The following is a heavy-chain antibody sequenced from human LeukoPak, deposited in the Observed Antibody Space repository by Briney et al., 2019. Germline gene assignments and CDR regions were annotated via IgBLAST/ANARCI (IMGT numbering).Heavy chain of an antibody. CDR1: GFTFSSYW. J-gene: IGHJ4*02. V-gene: IGHV3-7*03. Sequence: HPGGSLRLSCAASGFTFSSYWMAWVRQAPGKGLEWVANIKRDGSDKYYGDSVKGRFTISRDNAKNSLFQQMNSLRAEDTAIYYCTEKMNWGQGTLVTVSS. CDR2: IKRDGSDK. CDR3: TEKMN. D-gene: IGHD5-24*01.